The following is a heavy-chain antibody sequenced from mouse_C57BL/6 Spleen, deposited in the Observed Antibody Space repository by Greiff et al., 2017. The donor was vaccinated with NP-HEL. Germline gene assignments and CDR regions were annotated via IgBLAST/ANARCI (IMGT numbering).Heavy chain of an antibody. V-gene: IGHV1-76*01. J-gene: IGHJ4*01. D-gene: IGHD2-3*01. CDR2: IYPGSGNT. CDR1: GYTFTDYY. CDR3: ARGWLQAMDY. Sequence: QVQLQQSGAELVRPGASVKLSCKASGYTFTDYYINWVKQRPGQGLEWIARIYPGSGNTYYNEKFKGKATLTAEKSSSTAYMQLSSLTSEDSAVYFCARGWLQAMDYWGQGTSVTVSS.